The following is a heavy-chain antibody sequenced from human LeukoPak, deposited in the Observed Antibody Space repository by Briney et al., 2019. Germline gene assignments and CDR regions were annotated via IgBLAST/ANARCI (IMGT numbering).Heavy chain of an antibody. V-gene: IGHV4-39*01. J-gene: IGHJ4*02. D-gene: IGHD4-11*01. CDR1: GGSITSSSYY. Sequence: SETLSLTCSVSGGSITSSSYYWAWLRQPPEKGLEWIGSVYYTGGTSYSPSLKSRVTISVDTSKNQFSLKLSSVTAADTAVYYCARHGGTRVTLVQVYYFDYWGQGTLVTVSS. CDR3: ARHGGTRVTLVQVYYFDY. CDR2: VYYTGGT.